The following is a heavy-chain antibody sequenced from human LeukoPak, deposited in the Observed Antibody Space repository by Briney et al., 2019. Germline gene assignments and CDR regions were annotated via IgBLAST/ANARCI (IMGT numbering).Heavy chain of an antibody. V-gene: IGHV4-34*01. CDR2: INHSGST. D-gene: IGHD2-2*02. J-gene: IGHJ4*02. CDR1: GGSFSGYY. CDR3: ARGVYCSSTSCYSDY. Sequence: SETLSLTCAVYGGSFSGYYWSWIRQPPGKGLEWIGEINHSGSTNYNPSLTSRVTISVDTSKNQLSLKLSSVTAADTAVYYCARGVYCSSTSCYSDYWGQGTLVTVSS.